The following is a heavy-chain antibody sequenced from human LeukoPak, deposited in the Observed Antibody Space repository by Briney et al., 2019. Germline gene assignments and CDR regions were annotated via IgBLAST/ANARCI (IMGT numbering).Heavy chain of an antibody. V-gene: IGHV3-53*01. D-gene: IGHD1-26*01. CDR3: ATVQYSGSYYFDS. Sequence: QTGGSLRLSCAASGFTVSSNYMSWVRQAPGKGLEWVSVIYSGGSTYYADSVKGRFTISRDNSKNTVSLQMNSLRAEDTAVYYCATVQYSGSYYFDSWGQGTLVTVSS. CDR2: IYSGGST. CDR1: GFTVSSNY. J-gene: IGHJ4*02.